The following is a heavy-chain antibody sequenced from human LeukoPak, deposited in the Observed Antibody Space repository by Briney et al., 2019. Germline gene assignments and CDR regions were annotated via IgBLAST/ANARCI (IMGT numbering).Heavy chain of an antibody. Sequence: GGSLRLSCAASGFTFTSYIMDWVRQAPGKGLEWVAVMSSDGTNKYFADSVKGRFTISRDNSKSTLYLQMNGLRPEDTAVYYCTRDEGCFVGPRDHWGQGTLVTVSS. CDR2: MSSDGTNK. CDR3: TRDEGCFVGPRDH. V-gene: IGHV3-30-3*01. D-gene: IGHD3-9*01. CDR1: GFTFTSYI. J-gene: IGHJ4*02.